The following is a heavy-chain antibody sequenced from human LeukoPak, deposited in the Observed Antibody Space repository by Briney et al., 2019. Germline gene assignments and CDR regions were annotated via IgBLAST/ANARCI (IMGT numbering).Heavy chain of an antibody. D-gene: IGHD3-16*01. CDR1: GGSISSNSHY. V-gene: IGHV4-39*07. J-gene: IGHJ5*02. CDR2: IFHNGNT. CDR3: ARVGWGNVAAYPNWLDP. Sequence: SETLSLTCTVSGGSISSNSHYWGWIRQPPGTGRRWIANIFHNGNTAYNQSLKRRVTISIDTSQNQLSLRLSSVTAADTAVYYCARVGWGNVAAYPNWLDPWGQGTVVTVSS.